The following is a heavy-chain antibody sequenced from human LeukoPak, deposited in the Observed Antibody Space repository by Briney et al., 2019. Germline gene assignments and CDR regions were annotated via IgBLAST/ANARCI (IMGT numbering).Heavy chain of an antibody. V-gene: IGHV3-7*01. CDR1: GFTFSSYW. D-gene: IGHD3-3*01. Sequence: PGGSLRLSCAASGFTFSSYWMSWVRQAPGNGLEWVANIKQDGSEKYYVDSVKGRFTISRDNAKNSLYLQMNSLRAEDTAVYYCARVAHTNRITIFGVVITQPLDAFDIWGQGTMVTVSS. J-gene: IGHJ3*02. CDR2: IKQDGSEK. CDR3: ARVAHTNRITIFGVVITQPLDAFDI.